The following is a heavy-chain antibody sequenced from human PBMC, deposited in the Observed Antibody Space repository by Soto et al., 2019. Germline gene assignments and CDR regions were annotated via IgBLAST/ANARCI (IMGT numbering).Heavy chain of an antibody. CDR1: VGSDSRCRYS. V-gene: IGHV4-31*11. CDR3: ARSSGYYYVDY. D-gene: IGHD3-22*01. Sequence: TVSSTGDLSVGSDSRCRYSWSWIRQHSGKGLEWIGYIYYSGSTYYNPSLKSRVTISVDTSKNQFSLKLSSVTAADTAVYYCARSSGYYYVDYWGQGTLVTAPQ. J-gene: IGHJ4*02. CDR2: IYYSGST.